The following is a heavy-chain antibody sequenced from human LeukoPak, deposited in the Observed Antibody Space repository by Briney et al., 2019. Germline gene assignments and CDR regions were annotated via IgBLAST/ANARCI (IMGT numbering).Heavy chain of an antibody. CDR3: ARVVPGTGFFY. V-gene: IGHV3-21*01. CDR1: GFTFSSYT. Sequence: GGSLRLSCAASGFTFSSYTMNWVRQAPGKGREWVSSLSSSRIHIYYADSVKGRFTISRDNAKNSLYLQMNSLRAEDTAVYYCARVVPGTGFFYWGQGTLVTVSS. J-gene: IGHJ4*02. CDR2: LSSSRIHI. D-gene: IGHD2-8*02.